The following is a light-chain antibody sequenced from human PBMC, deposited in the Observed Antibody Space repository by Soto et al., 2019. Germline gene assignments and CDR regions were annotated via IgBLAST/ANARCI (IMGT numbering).Light chain of an antibody. Sequence: ILLTQSPSSLSASVGDRVTITCRASQGLNTNLAWYQQRPGKAPKLLIYAASTLQKGVPSRFSGNGSGTDFTLTISSLQPEDFATYYCQQSNNYFTFGTGTKVDIK. CDR3: QQSNNYFT. J-gene: IGKJ3*01. CDR2: AAS. V-gene: IGKV1-9*01. CDR1: QGLNTN.